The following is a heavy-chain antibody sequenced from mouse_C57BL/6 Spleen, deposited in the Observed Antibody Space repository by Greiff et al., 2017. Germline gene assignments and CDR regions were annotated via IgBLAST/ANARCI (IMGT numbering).Heavy chain of an antibody. CDR3: ASKGTTVVRYFDV. Sequence: QVQLQQPGAELVKPGASVKLSCKASGYTFTSYWMQWVKQRPGQGLEWIGEIDPSDSYTNYNQKFKGKATLTVDTSSSTAYMQLSSLTSEDSAVYYCASKGTTVVRYFDVWGTGTTVTVSS. CDR1: GYTFTSYW. V-gene: IGHV1-50*01. J-gene: IGHJ1*03. D-gene: IGHD1-1*01. CDR2: IDPSDSYT.